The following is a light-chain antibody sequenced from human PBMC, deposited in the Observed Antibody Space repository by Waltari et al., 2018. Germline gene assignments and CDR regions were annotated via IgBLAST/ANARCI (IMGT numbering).Light chain of an antibody. CDR2: ETS. V-gene: IGKV1-5*01. J-gene: IGKJ1*01. CDR3: QQYNSFTGS. Sequence: DVQMTQSPSTLSVSVGDRVTITCRASQNINNWLAWYQLKPEKAPKLLIYETSTLDSGVPSRFSGSVSETEFTLTISSLQPDDFGTYYCQQYNSFTGSFGQGTKVEVK. CDR1: QNINNW.